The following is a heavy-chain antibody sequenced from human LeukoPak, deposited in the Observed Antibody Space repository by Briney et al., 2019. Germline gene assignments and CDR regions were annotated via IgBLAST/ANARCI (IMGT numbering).Heavy chain of an antibody. CDR3: GRKAGDCGGGSCYSIDY. CDR1: GGSFSSYV. V-gene: IGHV1-69*05. CDR2: IIPIFGTA. D-gene: IGHD2-15*01. Sequence: GASVKVSCKASGGSFSSYVISWVRQAPGQGLEWMGGIIPIFGTANYAQKFQGRVTITTDESTSTAYMEVSSLRSEDTAVYYCGRKAGDCGGGSCYSIDYWGQGTLVTVSS. J-gene: IGHJ4*02.